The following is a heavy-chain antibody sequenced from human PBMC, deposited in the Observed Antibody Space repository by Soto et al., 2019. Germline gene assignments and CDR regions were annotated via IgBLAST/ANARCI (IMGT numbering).Heavy chain of an antibody. D-gene: IGHD3-22*01. CDR3: ATPTGDRRGYFDC. CDR2: IHYSGST. J-gene: IGHJ4*02. Sequence: NPSETLSLTCTVSGGSISSYYWSWIRQSPGKGLEWIGYIHYSGSTKSNPSLKSRVTISVDTSKNQFSLKLSSVTAADTAVYYCATPTGDRRGYFDCWSPGTLVTVSS. V-gene: IGHV4-59*12. CDR1: GGSISSYY.